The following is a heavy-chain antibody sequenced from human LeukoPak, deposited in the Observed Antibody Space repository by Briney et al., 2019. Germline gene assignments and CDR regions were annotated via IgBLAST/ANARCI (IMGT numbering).Heavy chain of an antibody. CDR3: ASPAKEPFDS. CDR2: IIPIFGTA. V-gene: IGHV1-69*13. J-gene: IGHJ4*02. D-gene: IGHD1-26*01. CDR1: GGTFSSYA. Sequence: ASVKVSCKASGGTFSSYAISWVRQAPGQGLEWMGGIIPIFGTANYAQKFQGRVTITADESTSTAYMELSSLRSEDMAVYYCASPAKEPFDSWGQATLLPVSS.